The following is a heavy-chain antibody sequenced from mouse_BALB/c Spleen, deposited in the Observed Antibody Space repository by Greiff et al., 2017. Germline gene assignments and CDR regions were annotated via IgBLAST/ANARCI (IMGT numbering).Heavy chain of an antibody. D-gene: IGHD2-2*01. J-gene: IGHJ2*01. CDR2: ISYSGST. V-gene: IGHV3-2*02. CDR1: GYSITSDYA. Sequence: EVQLQQSGPGLVKPSQSLSLTCTVTGYSITSDYAWNWIRQFPGNKLEWMGYISYSGSTSYNPSLKSRISITRDTSKNQFFLQLNSVTTEDTATYYCARWIYGYDPFDYWGQGTTLTVSS. CDR3: ARWIYGYDPFDY.